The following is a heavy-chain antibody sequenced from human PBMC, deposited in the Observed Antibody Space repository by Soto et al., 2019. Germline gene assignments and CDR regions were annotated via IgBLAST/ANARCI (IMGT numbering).Heavy chain of an antibody. J-gene: IGHJ3*02. CDR2: IHAGNGYT. CDR3: ARVQYSGDDLRLAFDI. Sequence: QVQLVQSGAQVKRPGASVTVSCRASGYTFTSYSLHWVRQAPGRRLEWMGWIHAGNGYTKYSQSLQGRVTITRDTSATTVNMDLSSLRSEDTAVYYCARVQYSGDDLRLAFDICGQGTMVTVSS. CDR1: GYTFTSYS. V-gene: IGHV1-3*01. D-gene: IGHD5-12*01.